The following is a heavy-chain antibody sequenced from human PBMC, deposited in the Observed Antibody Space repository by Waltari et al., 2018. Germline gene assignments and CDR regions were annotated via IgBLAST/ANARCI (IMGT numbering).Heavy chain of an antibody. Sequence: EVQLVESGGDLVQPGGSLRLSCAASGFTFSNYWMHWVRQAPGKGLVWVERINSDGSDITYADSVKGRFTISRDNAKNTLYLQMNSLRAEDTAVYYCARVAYNYDVDYWGQGTLVTVSS. V-gene: IGHV3-74*01. CDR2: INSDGSDI. D-gene: IGHD5-18*01. J-gene: IGHJ4*02. CDR3: ARVAYNYDVDY. CDR1: GFTFSNYW.